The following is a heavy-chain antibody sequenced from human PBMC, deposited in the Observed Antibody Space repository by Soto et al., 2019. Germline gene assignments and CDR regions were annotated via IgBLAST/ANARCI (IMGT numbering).Heavy chain of an antibody. CDR2: IYPGDSDT. CDR3: ARLVRCDGSYSCAFDI. CDR1: GYSFTSYW. Sequence: ASVKVSCKGSGYSFTSYWIGWVRQMPGKGLEWMGIIYPGDSDTRYSPSFQGQVTISADKSISTAYLQWSSLKASDTAMYYCARLVRCDGSYSCAFDIWGQGTMVTVSS. V-gene: IGHV5-51*01. D-gene: IGHD1-26*01. J-gene: IGHJ3*02.